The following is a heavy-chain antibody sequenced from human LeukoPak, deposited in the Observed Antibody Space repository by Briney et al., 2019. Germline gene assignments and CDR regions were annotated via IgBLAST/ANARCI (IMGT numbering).Heavy chain of an antibody. CDR3: ARAFPGDGYNFSKSLKTASYYYMDV. Sequence: PGGSLRLSCAASGFTFSSYSMNWVRQAPGKGLEWVSSISSSSSYIYYADSVKGRFTISRDNSKNTLYLQMNSLRAEDTAVYYCARAFPGDGYNFSKSLKTASYYYMDVWGKGTTVTISS. CDR2: ISSSSSYI. V-gene: IGHV3-21*01. D-gene: IGHD5-24*01. J-gene: IGHJ6*03. CDR1: GFTFSSYS.